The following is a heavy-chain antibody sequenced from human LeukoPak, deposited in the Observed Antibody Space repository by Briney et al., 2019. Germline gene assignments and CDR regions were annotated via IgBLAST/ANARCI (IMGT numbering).Heavy chain of an antibody. D-gene: IGHD3-10*01. V-gene: IGHV1-2*06. CDR1: GYTFTGYY. J-gene: IGHJ4*02. CDR3: ARDMGSGSSHHFDY. CDR2: INPNSGGT. Sequence: ASVKVSCKASGYTFTGYYMHWVPQAPGQGLEWMGRINPNSGGTNYAQKFQGRVTMTRDTSISTAYMELRRLRSDDTAVYYRARDMGSGSSHHFDYWGQGTLVTVSS.